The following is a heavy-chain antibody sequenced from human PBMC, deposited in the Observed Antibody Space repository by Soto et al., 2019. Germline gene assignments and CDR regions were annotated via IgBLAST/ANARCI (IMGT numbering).Heavy chain of an antibody. CDR1: GFTFTISA. Sequence: SVTVYCQASGFTFTISAMQWVRQARGQRLEWIGWIVVGSGNTNYAQKFQERVTITRDMSTSTAYMELSSLRSEDTAVYYCAADSNWNDSDAFDIWGQGTMVTVSS. V-gene: IGHV1-58*02. J-gene: IGHJ3*02. CDR2: IVVGSGNT. D-gene: IGHD1-20*01. CDR3: AADSNWNDSDAFDI.